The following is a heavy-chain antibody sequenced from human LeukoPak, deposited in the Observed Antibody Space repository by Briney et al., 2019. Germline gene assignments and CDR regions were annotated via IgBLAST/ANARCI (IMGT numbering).Heavy chain of an antibody. CDR2: IKSKTDGGTT. CDR1: GFTFSNAW. D-gene: IGHD3-22*01. Sequence: GGSLRLSCAASGFTFSNAWMSWVRQAPGKGLEWVGRIKSKTDGGTTDYAAPVKGRFTISRDDSKNTLHLQMNSLKTEDTAVYYCTTDYYDSSGPPFDYWGQGTLVTVSS. V-gene: IGHV3-15*01. J-gene: IGHJ4*02. CDR3: TTDYYDSSGPPFDY.